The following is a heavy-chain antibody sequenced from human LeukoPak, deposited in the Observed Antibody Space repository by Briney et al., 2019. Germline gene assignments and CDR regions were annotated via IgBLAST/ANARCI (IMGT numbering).Heavy chain of an antibody. Sequence: GGSLRLSCAASGFTFSYYGMQWVRQAPGKGLEWVALIWHDGGKRYYADSVKGRFTISRDNSKNTLYLQMTTLRAEDTAVYYCTRDADTSEFFSWLDLWGQGTLVTVSS. D-gene: IGHD5-12*01. CDR3: TRDADTSEFFSWLDL. CDR1: GFTFSYYG. V-gene: IGHV3-33*01. CDR2: IWHDGGKR. J-gene: IGHJ5*02.